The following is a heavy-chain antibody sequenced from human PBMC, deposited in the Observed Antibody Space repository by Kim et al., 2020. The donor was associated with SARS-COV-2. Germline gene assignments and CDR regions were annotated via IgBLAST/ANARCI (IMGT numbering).Heavy chain of an antibody. CDR2: INHSGST. CDR3: ARGGRKGRKEKGGTATKTFDY. V-gene: IGHV4-34*01. CDR1: GGSFSGYY. J-gene: IGHJ4*02. D-gene: IGHD1-26*01. Sequence: SETLSLTCAVYGGSFSGYYWSWIRQPPGKGLEWIGEINHSGSTNYNPSLKSRVTISVDTSKNQFSLKLSSVTAADTAVYYCARGGRKGRKEKGGTATKTFDYWGQGTLVTVSS.